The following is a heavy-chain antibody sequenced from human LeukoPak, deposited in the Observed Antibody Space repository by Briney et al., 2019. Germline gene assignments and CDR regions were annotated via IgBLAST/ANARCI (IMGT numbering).Heavy chain of an antibody. V-gene: IGHV3-7*01. D-gene: IGHD1-1*01. CDR3: VRLSTSVAGADY. CDR1: GSIFSCSW. Sequence: PGGSLRLSCAVSGSIFSCSWMSWVRQAPGKWLEWVANIKKDGSEKYYVDSVKGRFTISRDNAKNSLYLQMDSLRVEDTAVYYCVRLSTSVAGADYWGQGTLVTVSS. CDR2: IKKDGSEK. J-gene: IGHJ4*02.